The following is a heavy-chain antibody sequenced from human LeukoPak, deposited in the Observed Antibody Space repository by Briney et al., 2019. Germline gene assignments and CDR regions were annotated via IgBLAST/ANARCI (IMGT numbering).Heavy chain of an antibody. CDR2: INPYSGGT. D-gene: IGHD5-12*01. CDR1: GYTFAGYY. V-gene: IGHV1-2*02. CDR3: ARIHSGYDFSDY. J-gene: IGHJ4*02. Sequence: ASVKVSCKASGYTFAGYYVHWVRQAPGQGLEWMGWINPYSGGTNSAQKFQGRVTMTRDTSISTAYMELSRLRSDDTAVYYCARIHSGYDFSDYWGQGTLSPSPQ.